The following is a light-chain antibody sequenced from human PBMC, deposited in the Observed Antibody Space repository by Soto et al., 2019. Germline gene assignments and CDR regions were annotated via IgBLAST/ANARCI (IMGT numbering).Light chain of an antibody. J-gene: IGKJ1*01. V-gene: IGKV3-20*01. CDR3: PQYGSSPWT. Sequence: EIVLTQSPGTLSLSPGERATLSCRASQSVSSSYLAWYQQKPGQAPRLLIYGASSRATGIPDRFSGSGSGADFTLTISRLEPEDVAVYYCPQYGSSPWTFGQGTKVEIK. CDR2: GAS. CDR1: QSVSSSY.